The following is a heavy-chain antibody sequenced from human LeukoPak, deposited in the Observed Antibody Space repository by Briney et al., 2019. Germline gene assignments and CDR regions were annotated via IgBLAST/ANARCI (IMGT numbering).Heavy chain of an antibody. CDR2: IYHSGST. Sequence: PSGTLSLTCAVSGGSISSSNWWSWVRQPPGKGLEWIGYIYHSGSTYYNPSLKSRVTISVDRSKNQFSLKLSSVTAADTAVYYCATVQPEDGYHDAFDIWGQGTMVTVSS. CDR1: GGSISSSNW. D-gene: IGHD5-24*01. CDR3: ATVQPEDGYHDAFDI. J-gene: IGHJ3*02. V-gene: IGHV4-4*02.